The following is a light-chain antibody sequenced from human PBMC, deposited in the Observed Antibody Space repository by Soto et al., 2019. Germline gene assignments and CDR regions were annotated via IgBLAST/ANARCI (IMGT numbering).Light chain of an antibody. CDR2: YDS. V-gene: IGLV3-21*04. J-gene: IGLJ2*01. CDR3: QVWDSSSDHPGHVV. Sequence: SYELTQPPSVSVAPGKTARITCGGNNIGSKSVHWYQQKPGQAPVLVIYYDSDRPSGIPERFSGSNSGNTATLTISRVEAGDEADYYCQVWDSSSDHPGHVVSGGGTKLTVL. CDR1: NIGSKS.